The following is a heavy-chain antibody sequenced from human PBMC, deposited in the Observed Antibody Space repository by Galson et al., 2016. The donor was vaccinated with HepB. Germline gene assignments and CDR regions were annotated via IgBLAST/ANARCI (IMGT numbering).Heavy chain of an antibody. J-gene: IGHJ3*01. CDR3: ATTYCGGDCYHVYAFDF. V-gene: IGHV4-59*01. CDR2: SFYSGST. CDR1: GDSISNYY. Sequence: SETLSLTCTVSGDSISNYYCSWIRQPPGKALEWIGYSFYSGSTDYNSSLKSRVTISVDTSKNQFSLKPSSVTAADTAMYYCATTYCGGDCYHVYAFDFWGQGTMVTVSS. D-gene: IGHD2-21*01.